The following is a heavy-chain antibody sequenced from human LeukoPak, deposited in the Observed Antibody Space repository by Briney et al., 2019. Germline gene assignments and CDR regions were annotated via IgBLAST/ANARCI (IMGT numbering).Heavy chain of an antibody. Sequence: ASVKVSCKASGYTFTSYAMNWVRQAPGQGLEWMGWINTNTGNPTYAQGFTGRFVFSLDTSVSTAYLQISGLKAEDTAVYYCARDASMVRGDGTTFDYWGQGTLVTVSS. J-gene: IGHJ4*02. CDR2: INTNTGNP. CDR1: GYTFTSYA. D-gene: IGHD3-10*01. CDR3: ARDASMVRGDGTTFDY. V-gene: IGHV7-4-1*02.